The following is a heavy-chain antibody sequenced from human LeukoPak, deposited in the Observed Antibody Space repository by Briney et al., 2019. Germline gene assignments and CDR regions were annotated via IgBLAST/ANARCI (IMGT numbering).Heavy chain of an antibody. CDR3: VRDSAHVVVVPAADPPGPEWLEP. D-gene: IGHD2-2*01. CDR2: ISTSGINT. Sequence: GGSLRLSCAASGFTFSDYYMTWVRQAPGKGLEWVSYISTSGINTKYADSVKGRFPLSRDNAKNSLSLQMHRLRAEATAMYYCVRDSAHVVVVPAADPPGPEWLEPWGEGTLVTVSS. V-gene: IGHV3-11*01. CDR1: GFTFSDYY. J-gene: IGHJ5*02.